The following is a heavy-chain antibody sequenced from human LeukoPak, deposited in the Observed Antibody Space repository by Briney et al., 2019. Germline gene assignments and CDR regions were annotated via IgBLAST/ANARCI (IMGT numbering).Heavy chain of an antibody. D-gene: IGHD3-9*01. CDR1: GFIFSNYA. Sequence: PGASLRLSCAASGFIFSNYAMIWVRQAPGKGLEWVSAIGGRDSGTYYADSVRGRFTVSRDDPKNTLYLQMNTLRAEDTAVYYCAKWGDYDILTGYYDSDYWGQGTLVTVFS. V-gene: IGHV3-23*01. CDR3: AKWGDYDILTGYYDSDY. CDR2: IGGRDSGT. J-gene: IGHJ4*02.